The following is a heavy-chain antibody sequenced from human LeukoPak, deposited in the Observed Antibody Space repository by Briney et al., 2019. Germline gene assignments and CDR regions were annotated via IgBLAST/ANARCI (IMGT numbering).Heavy chain of an antibody. CDR3: TSRGLV. Sequence: GGSLRLSCAASGFTFSRYSMNWVRQAPGKGLEWVSSISSTSSYIFYADSVKGRFTISRDNVKNSLYRQMNSLRADDTAIYYCTSRGLVWGQGSLVTVSS. J-gene: IGHJ4*02. V-gene: IGHV3-21*01. CDR2: ISSTSSYI. CDR1: GFTFSRYS. D-gene: IGHD6-6*01.